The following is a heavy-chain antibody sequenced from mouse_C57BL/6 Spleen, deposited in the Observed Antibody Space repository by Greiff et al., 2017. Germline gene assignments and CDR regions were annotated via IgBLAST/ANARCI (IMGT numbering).Heavy chain of an antibody. CDR1: GYTFTSYW. Sequence: QVHVKQPGAELVKPGASVKLSCKASGYTFTSYWMHWVKQRPGQGLEWIGMIHPNSGSTNYNEQFKSKATLTVDKPSSTAYMQLSSLTSEDSAVYYCARPDSSGYGAWFAYWGQGTLVTVSA. CDR2: IHPNSGST. D-gene: IGHD3-2*02. J-gene: IGHJ3*01. V-gene: IGHV1-64*01. CDR3: ARPDSSGYGAWFAY.